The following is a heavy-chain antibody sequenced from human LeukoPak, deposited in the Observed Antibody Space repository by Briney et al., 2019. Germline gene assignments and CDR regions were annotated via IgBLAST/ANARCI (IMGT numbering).Heavy chain of an antibody. Sequence: SETLSLTCTVSGGSISSSSYYWGWIRQPPGKGLEWIGSIYYSGSTYYNPSLKSRVTISVDTSKNQFSLKLSSVTAADTAVYYCAAYYDSSGYRDYWGQGTLVTVSS. D-gene: IGHD3-22*01. CDR1: GGSISSSSYY. CDR2: IYYSGST. J-gene: IGHJ4*02. V-gene: IGHV4-39*07. CDR3: AAYYDSSGYRDY.